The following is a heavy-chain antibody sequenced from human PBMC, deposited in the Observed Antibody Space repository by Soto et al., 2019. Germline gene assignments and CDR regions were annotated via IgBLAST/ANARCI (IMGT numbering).Heavy chain of an antibody. D-gene: IGHD3-16*01. J-gene: IGHJ6*02. CDR2: ISPYTGNT. CDR3: AMVDLYVTPTPQDV. V-gene: IGHV1-18*01. CDR1: GYIFVNYG. Sequence: QVQLEQSGDEVKKPGASVKVSCKASGYIFVNYGIAWVRQAPGQGLEWLGWISPYTGNTYYATKVKRRLPLXTXTXSSTAFMDLGSLTSADTAVYYCAMVDLYVTPTPQDVWGQGTTVTVSS.